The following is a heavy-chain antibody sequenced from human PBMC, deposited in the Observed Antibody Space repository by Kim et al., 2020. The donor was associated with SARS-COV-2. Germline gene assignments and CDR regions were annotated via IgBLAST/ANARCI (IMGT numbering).Heavy chain of an antibody. CDR2: INAGNGNT. CDR1: GYTFTSYA. CDR3: ARDQGIYCSSTSCRYGMYV. V-gene: IGHV1-3*01. J-gene: IGHJ6*02. Sequence: ASVKVSCKASGYTFTSYAMHWVRQAPGQRLEWMGWINAGNGNTKYSQKFQGRVTITRDTSASTAYMELSSLRSEDTAVYYCARDQGIYCSSTSCRYGMYVWGQGTTVTVSS. D-gene: IGHD2-2*01.